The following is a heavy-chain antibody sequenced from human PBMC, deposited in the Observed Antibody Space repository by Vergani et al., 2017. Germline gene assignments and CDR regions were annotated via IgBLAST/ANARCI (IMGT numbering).Heavy chain of an antibody. D-gene: IGHD6-13*01. J-gene: IGHJ6*02. CDR1: GFTFSSYW. Sequence: EVQLVESGGGLVQPGGSLRLSCAASGFTFSSYWMSWVRQAPGKGLEWVAKIKQDGSEKYYVDSVKGRFTISRDNAKNSLYLQMNSLRAEDTAVYYCASDPIAAAYYGMDVWGQGTTVTVSS. V-gene: IGHV3-7*03. CDR2: IKQDGSEK. CDR3: ASDPIAAAYYGMDV.